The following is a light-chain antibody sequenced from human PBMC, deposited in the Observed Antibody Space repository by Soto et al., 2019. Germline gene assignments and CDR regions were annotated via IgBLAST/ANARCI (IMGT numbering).Light chain of an antibody. V-gene: IGKV1-33*01. CDR1: QYITNY. J-gene: IGKJ5*01. CDR3: QQYDTLPLT. Sequence: DIQMTQSPSSLSASVGDRVTIICQASQYITNYLNWYQQKPGKAPKLLIHDSSTLETGVPSRFSGSGSGTYFSFTISSLQPEDIAKYYCQQYDTLPLTFGQGTRLEIK. CDR2: DSS.